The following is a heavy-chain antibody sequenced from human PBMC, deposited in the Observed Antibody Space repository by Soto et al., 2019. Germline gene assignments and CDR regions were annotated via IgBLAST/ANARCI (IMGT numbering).Heavy chain of an antibody. CDR2: IRSKANSYAT. Sequence: GGSLRLSCAASGFTFSGSAMHWVRQASGKGLEWVGRIRSKANSYATAYAASVKGRFTISRDDSKNTAYLQMNSLKTEDTAVYYCTTTEYCGGDCYWVDYYYYYMDVWGKGTTVTVSS. D-gene: IGHD2-21*01. V-gene: IGHV3-73*01. CDR3: TTTEYCGGDCYWVDYYYYYMDV. J-gene: IGHJ6*03. CDR1: GFTFSGSA.